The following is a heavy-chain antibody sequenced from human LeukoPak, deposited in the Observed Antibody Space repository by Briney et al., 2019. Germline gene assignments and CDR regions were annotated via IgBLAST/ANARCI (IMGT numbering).Heavy chain of an antibody. V-gene: IGHV3-23*01. D-gene: IGHD2-15*01. Sequence: PGGSLGLSCAASGFTVSSNYMSWVRQAPGKGREWVSAISGSDDGTYYADSVKGRFTISRDNSRNTLYLQMNTLRAEDTAVYFCAKSPVSSCRGSFCYPFDYWGQGNLVTVSS. CDR1: GFTVSSNY. J-gene: IGHJ4*02. CDR3: AKSPVSSCRGSFCYPFDY. CDR2: ISGSDDGT.